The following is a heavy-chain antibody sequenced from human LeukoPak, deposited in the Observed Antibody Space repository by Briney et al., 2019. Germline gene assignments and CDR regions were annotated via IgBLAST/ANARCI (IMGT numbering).Heavy chain of an antibody. CDR2: IYHSRST. J-gene: IGHJ6*02. Sequence: PSETLSLTCAVSGGSISSGGYSWSWIRQPPGKGLEWIGYIYHSRSTYYNPSLKSRVTISVDRSKNQFSLKLSSVTAADTAVYYCARVNVVGATRGLDYYGMDVWGQGTTVTVSS. V-gene: IGHV4-30-2*01. CDR1: GGSISSGGYS. D-gene: IGHD1-26*01. CDR3: ARVNVVGATRGLDYYGMDV.